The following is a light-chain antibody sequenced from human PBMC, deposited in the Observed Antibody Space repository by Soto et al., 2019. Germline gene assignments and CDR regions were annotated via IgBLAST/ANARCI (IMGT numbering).Light chain of an antibody. V-gene: IGLV2-14*01. CDR2: EVT. Sequence: QSVLTQPASVSGSPGQSITISCTGTTSDVGAYNYVSWYQQHPGKAPKVIIFEVTNRPLGVSDRFSGSKSGNTASLTISGLQAEDEADYYCNSYTTSSTLVFGGGTKVTVL. CDR1: TSDVGAYNY. J-gene: IGLJ3*02. CDR3: NSYTTSSTLV.